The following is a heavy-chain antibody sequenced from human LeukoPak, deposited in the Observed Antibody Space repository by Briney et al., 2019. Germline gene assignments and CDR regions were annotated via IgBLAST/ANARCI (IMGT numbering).Heavy chain of an antibody. CDR3: ASLAGGYFFDH. CDR2: INWNGGST. J-gene: IGHJ4*02. Sequence: GGSLRLSCAASGFTFDDYGMSWVRQAPGKGLEWVSGINWNGGSTGYADSVKGRFTISRDNAKNSLYLQINSPRVEDTAVYYCASLAGGYFFDHWGQGTLVTVSS. V-gene: IGHV3-20*04. CDR1: GFTFDDYG. D-gene: IGHD1-26*01.